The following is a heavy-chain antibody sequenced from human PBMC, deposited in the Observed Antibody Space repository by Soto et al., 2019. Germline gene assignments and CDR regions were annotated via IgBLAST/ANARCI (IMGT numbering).Heavy chain of an antibody. CDR3: NRLGKGPDDFDI. CDR2: IRSKAYGGTT. V-gene: IGHV3-49*03. Sequence: GWSTKLSVAACVFPFGDYSMSWFRTNSGKGLEWVGFIRSKAYGGTTEYAASVKGRFTISRDDSKSIAYLQMNSLKTEDTAVYYCNRLGKGPDDFDIWGQGTMVTVS. J-gene: IGHJ3*02. D-gene: IGHD1-26*01. CDR1: VFPFGDYS.